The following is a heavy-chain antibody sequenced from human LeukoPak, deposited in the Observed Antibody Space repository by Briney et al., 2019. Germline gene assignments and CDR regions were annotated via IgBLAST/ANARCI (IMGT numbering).Heavy chain of an antibody. D-gene: IGHD2-2*01. CDR3: AGIVVVPAALSPYGMDV. V-gene: IGHV4-34*01. CDR1: GGSFSGYY. Sequence: SETLSLTCAVYGGSFSGYYWSWIRQSPGKGLEWIGEINHSGSTNYNPSLKSRVTISVDTSKNQFSLKLSSVTAADTAVYYCAGIVVVPAALSPYGMDVWGQGTTVTVSS. J-gene: IGHJ6*02. CDR2: INHSGST.